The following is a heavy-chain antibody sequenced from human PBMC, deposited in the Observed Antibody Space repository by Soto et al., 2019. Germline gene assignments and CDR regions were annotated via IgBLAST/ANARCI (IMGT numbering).Heavy chain of an antibody. CDR1: GFTFSSYA. Sequence: EVQLLESGGGLVQPGGSLRLSCAASGFTFSSYAMSWVRQAPGKGLEWVSAVSGSGGSTYYADSVKGRFTISRDNSKNTLYLQMNSLRAEDTAVYYCGQQWGEGWFDPWGQGTLVTVSS. CDR2: VSGSGGST. V-gene: IGHV3-23*01. CDR3: GQQWGEGWFDP. D-gene: IGHD6-19*01. J-gene: IGHJ5*02.